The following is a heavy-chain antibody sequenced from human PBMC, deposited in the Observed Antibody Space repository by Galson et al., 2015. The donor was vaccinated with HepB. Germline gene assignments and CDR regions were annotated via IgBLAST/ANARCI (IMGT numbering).Heavy chain of an antibody. V-gene: IGHV4-30-4*07. J-gene: IGHJ4*02. CDR1: GVSISNGGYS. D-gene: IGHD2-2*01. CDR3: ARLRYGVPVPYFDY. CDR2: ISYSGST. Sequence: LSLTCAVSGVSISNGGYSYNWIRQPPGKRLEWIGYISYSGSTFYNPSLRSRITISVDTSKNQFSLKLSSVTAADTAVYYCARLRYGVPVPYFDYWGQGTLVTVSS.